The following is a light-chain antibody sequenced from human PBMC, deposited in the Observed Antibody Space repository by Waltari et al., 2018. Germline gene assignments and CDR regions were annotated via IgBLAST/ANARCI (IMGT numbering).Light chain of an antibody. CDR3: QQCKSFPLT. Sequence: DIQMTQSPSSLSAAVGDRVTITCRASQDIRQSLAWFQQKPGKAPKSLIYAASSLRSGAPSRLSGSGSGTDFTLTISSLQPEDSATYYCQQCKSFPLTFGQGTRLEIK. V-gene: IGKV1-16*01. CDR2: AAS. J-gene: IGKJ5*01. CDR1: QDIRQS.